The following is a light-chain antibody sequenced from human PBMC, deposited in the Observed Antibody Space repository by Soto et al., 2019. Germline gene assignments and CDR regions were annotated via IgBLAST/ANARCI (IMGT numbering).Light chain of an antibody. CDR3: QQGDSFPLT. CDR1: QDIGRW. Sequence: DIQMTQSPSSVSASVGDRVTITCRASQDIGRWLAWFQQKPGEAPSLLIYTASTLHTGISSRFSDSGSGTDFTLTIPSQQPEDFATYYCQQGDSFPLTFGGGTKVEIK. V-gene: IGKV1-12*01. CDR2: TAS. J-gene: IGKJ4*01.